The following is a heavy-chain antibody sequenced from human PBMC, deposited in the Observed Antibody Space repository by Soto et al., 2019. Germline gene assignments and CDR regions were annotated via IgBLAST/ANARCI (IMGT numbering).Heavy chain of an antibody. Sequence: SETLSLTCTVSGGSIRNGDYYWGWIRQPPGKGLEWIGYVYYSGTTYSHPSLNSRVSISVDTSGNQFSLRLTSVTAADTAVYYCVTVNLVGAAYYFDYWGPGTLVTVSS. CDR1: GGSIRNGDYY. CDR3: VTVNLVGAAYYFDY. CDR2: VYYSGTT. J-gene: IGHJ4*02. V-gene: IGHV4-30-4*01. D-gene: IGHD1-26*01.